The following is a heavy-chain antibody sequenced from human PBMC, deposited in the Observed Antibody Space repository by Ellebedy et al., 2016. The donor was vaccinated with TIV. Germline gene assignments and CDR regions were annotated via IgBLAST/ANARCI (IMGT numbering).Heavy chain of an antibody. CDR1: GFTVTTNY. V-gene: IGHV3-53*01. J-gene: IGHJ4*02. CDR3: ARDAAGNGGKLDY. CDR2: IFSAADGGET. Sequence: GESLKISCAASGFTVTTNYMNWVRQAPGKGLEWVSVIFSAADGGETHYADSVKGRFTISRDSSKNTLYLQMNSLRAEDTAVYYCARDAAGNGGKLDYWGQGAPVTVSS. D-gene: IGHD4-23*01.